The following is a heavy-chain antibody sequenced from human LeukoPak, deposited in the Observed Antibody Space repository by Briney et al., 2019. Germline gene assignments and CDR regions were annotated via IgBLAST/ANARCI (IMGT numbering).Heavy chain of an antibody. CDR3: ATNYYGSGSFPFDY. V-gene: IGHV3-53*01. Sequence: GGSLRLSCEAAGFSFRDYPMSWVRQAPGKGLEWVSVIYSGGSTYYADSVKGRFTISRDNSKNTLYLQMNSLRAEDTAVYYCATNYYGSGSFPFDYWGQGTLVTVSS. CDR2: IYSGGST. J-gene: IGHJ4*02. D-gene: IGHD3-10*01. CDR1: GFSFRDYP.